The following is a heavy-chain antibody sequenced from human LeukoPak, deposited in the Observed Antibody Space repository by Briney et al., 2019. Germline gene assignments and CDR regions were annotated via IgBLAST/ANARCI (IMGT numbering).Heavy chain of an antibody. Sequence: GGSLRLSCAASGFTFSSYAMSWVRQAPGKGLEWVSAISGSGGSTYYADSVKGRFTISRDNSKNTLYLQMNSLSAEDTAVYYCAKDSRITMIVVVITFDYWGQGTLVTVSS. J-gene: IGHJ4*02. CDR3: AKDSRITMIVVVITFDY. CDR2: ISGSGGST. CDR1: GFTFSSYA. D-gene: IGHD3-22*01. V-gene: IGHV3-23*01.